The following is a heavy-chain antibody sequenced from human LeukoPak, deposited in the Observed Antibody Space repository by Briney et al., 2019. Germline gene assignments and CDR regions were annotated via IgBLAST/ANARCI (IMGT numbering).Heavy chain of an antibody. CDR3: ALPYGDQNHDAFDI. Sequence: PGRSLRLSCAASGFTFSSYGMHWVRQAPGKGLEWVAVISYDGSNKYYADSVKGRFTISRDNSKNTLYLQMNSLRAEDTAVYYCALPYGDQNHDAFDIWGQGTMVTVSS. V-gene: IGHV3-30*03. D-gene: IGHD4-17*01. CDR2: ISYDGSNK. J-gene: IGHJ3*02. CDR1: GFTFSSYG.